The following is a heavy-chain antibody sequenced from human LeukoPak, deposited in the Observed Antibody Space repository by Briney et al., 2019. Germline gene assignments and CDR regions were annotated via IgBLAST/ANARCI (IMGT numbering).Heavy chain of an antibody. J-gene: IGHJ6*02. CDR3: AKELRTNYYYYYGMDV. CDR1: GFTFSSYG. CDR2: IWYDGSNK. Sequence: GGSLRLSCAASGFTFSSYGMHWVRQAPGKGLEWVAVIWYDGSNKYYADSVKGRFTISRDNSKNTLYLQMYSLRAEDTAVYYCAKELRTNYYYYYGMDVWGQGTTVTVSS. V-gene: IGHV3-30*02. D-gene: IGHD4-17*01.